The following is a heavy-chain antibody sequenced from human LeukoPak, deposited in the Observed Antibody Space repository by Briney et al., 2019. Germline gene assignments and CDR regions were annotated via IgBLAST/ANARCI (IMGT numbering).Heavy chain of an antibody. Sequence: SETLSLTCTVSCYSISSGYYWGWIRQPPGKGLEWIGSIYHSGSTYYNPSLKSRVTISVDTSKNQFSLKLSSVTAADTAVYYCATTPQRGYSYGWGTDAFDIWGQGTMVTVSS. J-gene: IGHJ3*02. CDR3: ATTPQRGYSYGWGTDAFDI. CDR1: CYSISSGYY. V-gene: IGHV4-38-2*02. CDR2: IYHSGST. D-gene: IGHD5-18*01.